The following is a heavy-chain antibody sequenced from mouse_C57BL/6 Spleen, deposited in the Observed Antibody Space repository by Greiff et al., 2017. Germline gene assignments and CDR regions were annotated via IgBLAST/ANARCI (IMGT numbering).Heavy chain of an antibody. Sequence: QVQLQQPGAELVKPGASVTLSCKASGYTFTSYWMHWVKQRPGQGLEWIGMIHPNSGSTNYNEKFKSKATLTVDKSSSTAYMQLSSLTSEDSAVYYCANDYDGDYYAMDYWGQGTSVTVSS. CDR2: IHPNSGST. V-gene: IGHV1-64*01. J-gene: IGHJ4*01. CDR3: ANDYDGDYYAMDY. CDR1: GYTFTSYW. D-gene: IGHD2-4*01.